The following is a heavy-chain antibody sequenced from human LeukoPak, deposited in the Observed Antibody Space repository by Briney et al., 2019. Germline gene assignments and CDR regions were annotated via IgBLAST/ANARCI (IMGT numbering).Heavy chain of an antibody. CDR1: GGSISTSSYY. D-gene: IGHD3-10*01. Sequence: SETLSLTCTVSGGSISTSSYYWGWIRQPPGKGLVWLGSIYHSRSTYYNASLKSRATISADTSKNQFSLKLSSVTAADTAVYYCARHRWMEVYGSGSYYVDYWGQGTLVTVSS. CDR2: IYHSRST. V-gene: IGHV4-39*01. J-gene: IGHJ4*02. CDR3: ARHRWMEVYGSGSYYVDY.